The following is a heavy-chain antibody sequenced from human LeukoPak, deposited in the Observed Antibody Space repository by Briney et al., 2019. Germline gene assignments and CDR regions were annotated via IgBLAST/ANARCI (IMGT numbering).Heavy chain of an antibody. CDR3: TRSAINRADY. CDR2: INTNTGNP. J-gene: IGHJ4*02. D-gene: IGHD2/OR15-2a*01. V-gene: IGHV7-4-1*02. Sequence: ASVKVSCKASEYTFTNYAINWVRQAPGQGLEWMGWINTNTGNPTYAQGFTGRFVFSLDTSVSTAYLQISSLKSEDTAVYYCTRSAINRADYWGQGTLVTVSS. CDR1: EYTFTNYA.